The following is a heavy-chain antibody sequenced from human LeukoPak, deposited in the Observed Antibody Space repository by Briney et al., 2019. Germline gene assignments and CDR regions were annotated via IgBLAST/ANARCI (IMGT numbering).Heavy chain of an antibody. J-gene: IGHJ3*01. CDR3: AGDPIALAGNVFDF. CDR2: INHSGST. V-gene: IGHV4-34*01. Sequence: SETLSLTCAVYGGSFSGYYWSWIRQPPGKGLEWIGEINHSGSTNYNPSLKSRVTISVDTSKNQFSLKLSSVTAADTAVYYCAGDPIALAGNVFDFWAEGQWSPSPQ. CDR1: GGSFSGYY. D-gene: IGHD6-19*01.